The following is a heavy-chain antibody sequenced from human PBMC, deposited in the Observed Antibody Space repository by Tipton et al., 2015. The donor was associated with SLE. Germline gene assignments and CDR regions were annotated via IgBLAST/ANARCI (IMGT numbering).Heavy chain of an antibody. CDR3: AKDIYGSGPRNAFDI. Sequence: SGFTFDDYTMHWVRQAPGKGLEWVSGVSWNNDSIGYADSVKGRFTISRDNAKNSLYLQMNSLRPEDTAMYYCAKDIYGSGPRNAFDIWGQGTMVTVSS. J-gene: IGHJ3*02. CDR2: VSWNNDSI. CDR1: GFTFDDYT. D-gene: IGHD3-10*01. V-gene: IGHV3-9*01.